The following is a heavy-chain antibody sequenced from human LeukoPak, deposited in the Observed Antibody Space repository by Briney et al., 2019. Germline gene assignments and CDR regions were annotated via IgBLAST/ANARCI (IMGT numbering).Heavy chain of an antibody. D-gene: IGHD3-3*01. Sequence: SVTLSLTCSVSGGSISNYYWTWIRQPPGKGLEGIGYINYRGSTNYTPSLKSRGTISVETSKKQFSLKLSSVTAADTAVYYCARLYRDDFWSGYSTHFDYWGQGTLVTVSS. V-gene: IGHV4-59*01. J-gene: IGHJ4*02. CDR3: ARLYRDDFWSGYSTHFDY. CDR1: GGSISNYY. CDR2: INYRGST.